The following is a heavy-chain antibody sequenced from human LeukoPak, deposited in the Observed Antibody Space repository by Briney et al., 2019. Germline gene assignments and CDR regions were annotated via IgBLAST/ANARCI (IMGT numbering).Heavy chain of an antibody. J-gene: IGHJ2*01. D-gene: IGHD3-10*01. CDR1: GFSFTSYW. CDR3: VRDSIGWYFDL. CDR2: INQDGGTK. Sequence: GGSLRLSCVASGFSFTSYWMSWVRQAPGKGLEFVANINQDGGTKNYVDSVKGRFTISRDNAENSLYLQMNSLRAEDTAVYYCVRDSIGWYFDLWGRGNLVTVSS. V-gene: IGHV3-7*03.